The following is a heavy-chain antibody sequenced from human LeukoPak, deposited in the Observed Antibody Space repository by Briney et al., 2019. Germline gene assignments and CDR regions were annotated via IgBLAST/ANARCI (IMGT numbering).Heavy chain of an antibody. D-gene: IGHD1-1*01. CDR2: IYYSGST. V-gene: IGHV4-59*01. J-gene: IGHJ4*02. CDR3: ARAGQYIADYFDY. CDR1: GGSISGYY. Sequence: SETLSLTCTVSGGSISGYYWSWIRQPPGEGLEWIACIYYSGSTNYNPPLKSRVTISVATSKNQFSLKLNSMTAADTAVYYCARAGQYIADYFDYWGQGTLVTVSS.